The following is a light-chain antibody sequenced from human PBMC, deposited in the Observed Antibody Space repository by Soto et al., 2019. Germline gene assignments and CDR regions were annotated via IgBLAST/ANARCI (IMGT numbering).Light chain of an antibody. V-gene: IGKV3D-20*01. Sequence: EIVLTQSPATLSLSPGERATLSCGASHSVSSSYLAWYQQKPGLAPRLLIYDASSRATGIPARFSGSGSGTDFTLTVSRLEPEDFGVYYCQQYGSSPYTFGQGTKLEIK. CDR1: HSVSSSY. CDR3: QQYGSSPYT. J-gene: IGKJ2*01. CDR2: DAS.